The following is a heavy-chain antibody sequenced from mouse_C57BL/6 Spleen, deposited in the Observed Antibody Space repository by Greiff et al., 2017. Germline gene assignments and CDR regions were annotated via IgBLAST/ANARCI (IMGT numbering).Heavy chain of an antibody. CDR1: GFTFSSYA. CDR2: ISDGGSYT. V-gene: IGHV5-4*03. Sequence: EVKVEESGGGLVKPGGSLKLSCAASGFTFSSYAMSWVRQTPEKRLEWVATISDGGSYTYYPDNVKGRFTISRDNAKNNLYLQMSHLKSEDTAMYYCASGSKWAMDYWGQGTSVTVSS. CDR3: ASGSKWAMDY. D-gene: IGHD1-1*01. J-gene: IGHJ4*01.